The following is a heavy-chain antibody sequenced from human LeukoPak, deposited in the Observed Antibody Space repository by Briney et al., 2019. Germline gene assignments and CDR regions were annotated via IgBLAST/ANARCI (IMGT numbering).Heavy chain of an antibody. CDR1: GFTFDDYA. CDR3: AKDRSQFGGFDY. Sequence: GGSLRLSCAASGFTFDDYAMHWVRQAPGKGLELVSLISGDGGSTYYADSVKGRFTISRDNSKNSLYLQMNSLRTEDTALYYCAKDRSQFGGFDYWGQGTLVTVSS. V-gene: IGHV3-43*02. J-gene: IGHJ4*02. CDR2: ISGDGGST. D-gene: IGHD3-16*01.